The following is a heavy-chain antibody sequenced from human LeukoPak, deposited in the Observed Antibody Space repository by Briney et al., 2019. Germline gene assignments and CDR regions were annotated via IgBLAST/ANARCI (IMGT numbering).Heavy chain of an antibody. V-gene: IGHV4-30-4*08. CDR3: ARDVRNWNYGRFDP. CDR1: GGSISSGDYY. D-gene: IGHD1-7*01. J-gene: IGHJ5*02. CDR2: IYYSGST. Sequence: SETLSLTCTVSGGSISSGDYYWSWIRQPPGKGLEWIGCIYYSGSTYYNPSLKSRVTISVDTSKNQFSLKLSSVTAADTAVYYCARDVRNWNYGRFDPWGQGTLVTVSS.